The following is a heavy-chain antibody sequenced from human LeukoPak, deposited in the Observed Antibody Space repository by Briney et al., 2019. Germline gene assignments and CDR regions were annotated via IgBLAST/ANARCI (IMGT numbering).Heavy chain of an antibody. CDR2: ISGSGGST. Sequence: GGSLRLSCAASGFTFSSYAMSWVRQAPGKGLEWVSAISGSGGSTYYADSVKGRFTISRDNSKNTLYLQMNSLRAEDTAVYYCATEGYSSGPGGRTPGVGAFDIWGQGTMVTVSS. D-gene: IGHD6-19*01. V-gene: IGHV3-23*01. J-gene: IGHJ3*02. CDR1: GFTFSSYA. CDR3: ATEGYSSGPGGRTPGVGAFDI.